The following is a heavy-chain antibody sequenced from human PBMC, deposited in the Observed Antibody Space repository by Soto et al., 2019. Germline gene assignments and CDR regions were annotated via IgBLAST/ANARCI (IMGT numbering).Heavy chain of an antibody. J-gene: IGHJ6*02. CDR3: ARGYQPLDV. CDR2: INAGNGNT. D-gene: IGHD2-2*01. CDR1: GYTFTSYA. V-gene: IGHV1-3*01. Sequence: QVQLVQSGAEVKKPGASVKVSCKASGYTFTSYAMHWVRQAPGQRLEWMGWINAGNGNTKNSQKFQGRVTITRDTSASTSYMELSSLRFEVTAVYYCARGYQPLDVWGQGTTVTVSS.